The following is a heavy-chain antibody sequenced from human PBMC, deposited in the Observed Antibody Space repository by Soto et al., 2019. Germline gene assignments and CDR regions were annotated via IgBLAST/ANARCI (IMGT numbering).Heavy chain of an antibody. Sequence: SETLSLTCTVSGGSVSSGSYYWSWIRQPPGKGLEWIGYIYYSGSTNYNPSLKSRVIISVDTSKNQFSLKLSSVTATDTAVYYCASARLAYYYYYGMDVWGQGTTVTVSS. J-gene: IGHJ6*02. V-gene: IGHV4-61*01. CDR2: IYYSGST. CDR1: GGSVSSGSYY. CDR3: ASARLAYYYYYGMDV.